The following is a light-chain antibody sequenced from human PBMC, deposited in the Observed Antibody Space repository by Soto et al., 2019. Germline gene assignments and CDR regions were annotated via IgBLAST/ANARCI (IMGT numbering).Light chain of an antibody. J-gene: IGKJ2*01. Sequence: EIVMTQSPATLSVSPRERATLSCRASQSVSSNLAWYQQKPGQAPRLLIYGASTRATGIPARFSGSGSGTEFTLTISSLQSEDFAVYYCQQYNNWYTFGQGTKVDI. V-gene: IGKV3-15*01. CDR1: QSVSSN. CDR3: QQYNNWYT. CDR2: GAS.